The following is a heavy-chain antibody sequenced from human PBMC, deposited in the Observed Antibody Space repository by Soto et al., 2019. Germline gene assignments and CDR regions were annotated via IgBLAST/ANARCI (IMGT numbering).Heavy chain of an antibody. Sequence: LRLSCATSGFTFSSYAMVWVRQAAEKGLEWVASISNNGDTAYYADSVKGRFTISRGNSENTLYLQMNGLRADDTALYLCAKSRVFIGAIVTLLDSWGQGTQVTVSS. J-gene: IGHJ4*02. CDR2: ISNNGDTA. D-gene: IGHD3-16*01. V-gene: IGHV3-23*01. CDR3: AKSRVFIGAIVTLLDS. CDR1: GFTFSSYA.